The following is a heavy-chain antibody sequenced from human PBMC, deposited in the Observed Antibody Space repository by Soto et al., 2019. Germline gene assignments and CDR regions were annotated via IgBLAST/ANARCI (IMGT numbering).Heavy chain of an antibody. Sequence: GSLRLSCAASGFTFTNYWIHWVRQAPGKGPVWVSRIDGTGTHTNYADSVRGRFSISRENSENSVYLQMNSLRVEDTAMYYCVRDFRTSDFWGQGTPVTVSS. CDR3: VRDFRTSDF. CDR1: GFTFTNYW. D-gene: IGHD4-17*01. CDR2: IDGTGTHT. J-gene: IGHJ4*02. V-gene: IGHV3-74*01.